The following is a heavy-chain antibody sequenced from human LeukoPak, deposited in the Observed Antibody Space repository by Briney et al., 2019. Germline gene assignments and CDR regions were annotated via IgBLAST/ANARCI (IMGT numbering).Heavy chain of an antibody. J-gene: IGHJ4*02. V-gene: IGHV4-39*07. CDR2: IYYSGTT. Sequence: TASETLSLTCTVSGDSISSSSSYWGWIRQPPGKGLEWIESIYYSGTTHYNPSLKSRVTMSADTSKNQLSLKLTSVTAADTAVYYCARSRPGGAFIIDSLDSWGQGTLVTVSS. CDR3: ARSRPGGAFIIDSLDS. D-gene: IGHD3-3*01. CDR1: GDSISSSSSY.